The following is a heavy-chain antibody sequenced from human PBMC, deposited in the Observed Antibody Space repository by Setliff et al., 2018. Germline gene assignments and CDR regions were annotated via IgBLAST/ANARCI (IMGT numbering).Heavy chain of an antibody. CDR2: INHSGST. CDR3: ARTLLLSPYYFDY. D-gene: IGHD2-21*01. Sequence: PSETLSLTCAVYGGSFSGYYWSWIRQPPGKGLEWIGEINHSGSTKYNPSLKSRVTISVDTSKNQFSLKLSSVTAADTAVYYCARTLLLSPYYFDYWGQGTLVTVSS. V-gene: IGHV4-34*01. CDR1: GGSFSGYY. J-gene: IGHJ4*02.